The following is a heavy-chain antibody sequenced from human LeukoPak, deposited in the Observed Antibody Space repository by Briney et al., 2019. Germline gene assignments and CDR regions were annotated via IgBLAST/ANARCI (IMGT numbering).Heavy chain of an antibody. D-gene: IGHD6-13*01. CDR1: GFTFSTYA. V-gene: IGHV3-30*04. Sequence: PGRSLRLSCAASGFTFSTYAVHWVRQAPGKGLEWVAVISYDGSNKYYADSVKGRFTISRDNSKNTLYLQMNSLRAEDTAVHCCARDPSSSWSRFDYWGQGTLVTVSS. J-gene: IGHJ4*02. CDR2: ISYDGSNK. CDR3: ARDPSSSWSRFDY.